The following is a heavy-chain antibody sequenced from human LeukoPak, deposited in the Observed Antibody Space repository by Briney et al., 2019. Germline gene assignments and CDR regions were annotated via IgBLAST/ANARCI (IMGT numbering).Heavy chain of an antibody. V-gene: IGHV5-51*01. CDR1: GYSFTSYW. CDR2: IYPGDSDT. J-gene: IGHJ5*02. D-gene: IGHD3-22*01. CDR3: ARKLYDSSGYNNWFDP. Sequence: GESPKISCKGSGYSFTSYWIGWVRQMPGKGLEWMGIIYPGDSDTRYSPSFQGQVTISADKSISTAYLQWSSLKASDTAMYYCARKLYDSSGYNNWFDPWGQGTLVTVSS.